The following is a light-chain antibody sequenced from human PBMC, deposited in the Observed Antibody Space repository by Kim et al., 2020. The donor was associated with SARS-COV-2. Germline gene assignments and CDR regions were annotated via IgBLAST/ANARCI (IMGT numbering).Light chain of an antibody. CDR3: QQRGNWPLT. CDR2: DAS. V-gene: IGKV3-11*01. J-gene: IGKJ4*01. Sequence: LSPGERATLSCRASQSVRSYLAWYQQKPGQAPRLLIYDASNRAAGVPARFSGSGSGTDFTLTISNLEPDDFALYFCQQRGNWPLTFGGGTKVEIK. CDR1: QSVRSY.